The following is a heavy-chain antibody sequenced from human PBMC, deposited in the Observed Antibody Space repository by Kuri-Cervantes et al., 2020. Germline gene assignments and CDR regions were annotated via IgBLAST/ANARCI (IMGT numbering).Heavy chain of an antibody. CDR3: ARQPGIYCSSTSCYAAFYI. CDR1: GGSISSGGYY. D-gene: IGHD2-2*01. CDR2: IYYSGST. J-gene: IGHJ3*02. V-gene: IGHV4-61*08. Sequence: SETLSLTCTVSGGSISSGGYYWSWIRQHPGKGLEWIGCIYYSGSTNYNPSLKSRVTISVDTSKNQFSLKLSSVTAADTAVYYCARQPGIYCSSTSCYAAFYIWGQGTMVTVSS.